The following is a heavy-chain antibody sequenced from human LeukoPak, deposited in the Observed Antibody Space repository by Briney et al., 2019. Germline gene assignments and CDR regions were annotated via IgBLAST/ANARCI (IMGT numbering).Heavy chain of an antibody. CDR3: ANENYYGSGSYADH. J-gene: IGHJ4*02. Sequence: GGSLRLSCAASGFTFSSYSMNWVHQAPGKGLEWVSSISSSSSYIYYADSVKGRFTISRDNSKNTLYLQMNSLRAEDTAVYYCANENYYGSGSYADHWGQGTLVTVSS. CDR2: ISSSSSYI. V-gene: IGHV3-21*01. D-gene: IGHD3-10*01. CDR1: GFTFSSYS.